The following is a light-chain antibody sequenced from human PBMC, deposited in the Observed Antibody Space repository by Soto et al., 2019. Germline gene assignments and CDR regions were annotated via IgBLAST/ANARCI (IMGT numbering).Light chain of an antibody. V-gene: IGLV2-23*01. CDR2: EGS. J-gene: IGLJ2*01. CDR3: CSYAGSSTWV. Sequence: QSALTQPASVSGSPGQSITISCTGTSSDVGSYNLVSWYQQHPGKAPKLMIYEGSKRPSGVSNRLSGSKSGNTASLTISGLQAEDEADYYFCSYAGSSTWVFGGGTKLTVL. CDR1: SSDVGSYNL.